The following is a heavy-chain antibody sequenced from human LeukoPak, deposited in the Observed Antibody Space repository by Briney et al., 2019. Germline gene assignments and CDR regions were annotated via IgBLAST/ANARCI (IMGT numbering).Heavy chain of an antibody. D-gene: IGHD2-2*01. J-gene: IGHJ4*02. V-gene: IGHV7-4-1*02. CDR1: GYTFTSYG. CDR2: INTNTGNP. Sequence: GASVKVSCKASGYTFTSYGISWVRQAPGQGLEWMGWINTNTGNPTYAQGFTGRFVFSLDTSVSTAYLQISSLKAEDTAVYYCARSVLYCSSTSCQQIDYWGQGTLVTVSS. CDR3: ARSVLYCSSTSCQQIDY.